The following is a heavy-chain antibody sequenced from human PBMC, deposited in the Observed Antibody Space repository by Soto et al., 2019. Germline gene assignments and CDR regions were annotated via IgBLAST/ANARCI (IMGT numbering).Heavy chain of an antibody. CDR3: ATSLWFGTQVEL. J-gene: IGHJ5*02. CDR2: ISRSGTT. V-gene: IGHV4-34*01. D-gene: IGHD3-10*01. Sequence: QVQLQQWGAGLLKPSETLSLSCAVYGGYFNDNYYTWFRQPPGKGLEWIGEISRSGTTKYIPSLQSRASISFATSKTQVSLKVTSVTAADTAVYYCATSLWFGTQVELWGQGALVTVSS. CDR1: GGYFNDNY.